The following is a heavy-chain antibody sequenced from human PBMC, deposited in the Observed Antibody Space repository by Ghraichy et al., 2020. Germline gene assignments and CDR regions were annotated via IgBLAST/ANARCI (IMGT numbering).Heavy chain of an antibody. Sequence: SETLSLTCTVSGGSISSSSYYWGWIRQPPGKGLEWIGSIYYSGSTYYNPSLKSRVTISVDTSKNQFSLKLSSVTAADTAVYYCAIIVGAPKYWGQGTLVTVSS. CDR2: IYYSGST. J-gene: IGHJ4*02. CDR3: AIIVGAPKY. CDR1: GGSISSSSYY. D-gene: IGHD1-26*01. V-gene: IGHV4-39*07.